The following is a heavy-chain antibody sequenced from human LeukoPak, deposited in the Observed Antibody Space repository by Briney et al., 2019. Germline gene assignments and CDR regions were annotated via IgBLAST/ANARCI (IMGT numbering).Heavy chain of an antibody. CDR3: AKTTDYGGNRNYYYYGMDV. CDR2: ISGSGGST. J-gene: IGHJ6*02. V-gene: IGHV3-23*01. CDR1: GFTFSSYA. Sequence: GGSLRLSCAASGFTFSSYAMSWVRQSPGKGLERVSAISGSGGSTYYADSVKGRFTISRDNSKNTLYLQMNSLRAEDTAVYYCAKTTDYGGNRNYYYYGMDVWGQGTTVTVSS. D-gene: IGHD4-23*01.